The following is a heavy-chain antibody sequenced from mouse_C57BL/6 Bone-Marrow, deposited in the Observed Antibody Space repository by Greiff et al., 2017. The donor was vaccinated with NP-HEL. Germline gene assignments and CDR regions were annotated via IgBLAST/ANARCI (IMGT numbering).Heavy chain of an antibody. CDR3: ARIIFPYYYGSSLAY. V-gene: IGHV1-18*01. J-gene: IGHJ3*01. Sequence: EVQLQQSGPELVKPGASVKIPCKASGYTFTDYNMDWVKQSHGKSLEWIGDINPNNGGTIYNQKFKGKATLTVDKSSSTAYMELRSLTSEDTAVYYCARIIFPYYYGSSLAYWGQGTLVTVSA. CDR2: INPNNGGT. CDR1: GYTFTDYN. D-gene: IGHD1-1*01.